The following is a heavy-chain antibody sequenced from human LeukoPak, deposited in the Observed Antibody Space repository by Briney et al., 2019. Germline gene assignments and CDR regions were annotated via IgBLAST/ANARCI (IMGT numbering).Heavy chain of an antibody. V-gene: IGHV4-38-2*01. CDR2: IHHSGYT. CDR3: ARMGTDC. Sequence: SETLSLTRVVSGDAISSGNHWGWIPQPPEKGLEWIGNIHHSGYTNYNPSLKSRVTISVDPSKNQFSLRMKSVTATDTAVYYCARMGTDCWGQGTLVTVSS. CDR1: GDAISSGNH. J-gene: IGHJ4*02. D-gene: IGHD7-27*01.